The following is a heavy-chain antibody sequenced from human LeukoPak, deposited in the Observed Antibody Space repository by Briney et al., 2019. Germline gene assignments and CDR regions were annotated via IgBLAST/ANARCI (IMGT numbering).Heavy chain of an antibody. CDR2: IYYSGST. CDR1: GGSISSSSYY. D-gene: IGHD3-10*01. CDR3: ARQSIRTYYYGSWTRFDP. Sequence: KASETLSLTCTVSGGSISSSSYYWGWIRQPPGKGLEWIGSIYYSGSTYYNPSLKSRVTISVDTSKNQFSLKLSSVTAADTAVYYCARQSIRTYYYGSWTRFDPWGQGTLVTVSS. V-gene: IGHV4-39*01. J-gene: IGHJ5*02.